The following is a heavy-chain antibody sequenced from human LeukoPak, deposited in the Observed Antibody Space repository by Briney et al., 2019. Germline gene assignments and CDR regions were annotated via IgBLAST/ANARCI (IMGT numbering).Heavy chain of an antibody. J-gene: IGHJ4*02. CDR2: IIPIFDSP. V-gene: IGHV1-69*13. Sequence: GASVKVSCKASGGTFGGYGISWVRLAPEQGLEWMGGIIPIFDSPNYAQKFLGRFSITADESTGTAYMELSSLKSDDTAMYYCARWGHSTLDYYFDYWGQGTLVTVSS. CDR1: GGTFGGYG. CDR3: ARWGHSTLDYYFDY. D-gene: IGHD3/OR15-3a*01.